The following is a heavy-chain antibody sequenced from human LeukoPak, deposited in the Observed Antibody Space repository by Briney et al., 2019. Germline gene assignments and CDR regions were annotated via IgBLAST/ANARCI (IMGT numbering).Heavy chain of an antibody. D-gene: IGHD3-22*01. Sequence: GGSLRLSCAASGFTFSNAWMSWVRQAPGKGLEWVGRIKSKTDGGTTDYAAPVKGRFTISRDDSKKTLYLQMDSLKTKDTAGYYCTTDPPRSTMIAHWGQGTLVTVSS. CDR2: IKSKTDGGTT. CDR1: GFTFSNAW. V-gene: IGHV3-15*01. J-gene: IGHJ4*02. CDR3: TTDPPRSTMIAH.